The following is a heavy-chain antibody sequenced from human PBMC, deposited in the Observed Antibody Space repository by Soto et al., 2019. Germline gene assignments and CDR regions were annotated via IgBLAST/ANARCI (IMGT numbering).Heavy chain of an antibody. J-gene: IGHJ4*02. CDR3: AAMATVTTDDSY. Sequence: GGSLRLSCAASGFTFNNYWMHWVRQDPGKGLVWVSRISSDGSSTNYADSVEGRFAISRDNAKNTVYLQMNSLRAEDTAVYYCAAMATVTTDDSYWGQGTLVTVSS. CDR2: ISSDGSST. CDR1: GFTFNNYW. D-gene: IGHD4-4*01. V-gene: IGHV3-74*01.